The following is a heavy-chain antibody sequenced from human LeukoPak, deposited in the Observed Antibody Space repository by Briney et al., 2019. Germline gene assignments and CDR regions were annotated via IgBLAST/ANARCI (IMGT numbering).Heavy chain of an antibody. CDR3: ARRRCSGGSCYSGGYYYYYMDV. CDR2: IIPIHGTA. Sequence: SVKVSCKASGGIFSSYAISWVRQAPGQGLEWMGRIIPIHGTANYAQKFQGRVTITADKSTSTAYMELSSLRSEDTAVYYCARRRCSGGSCYSGGYYYYYMDVWGKGTTVTVSS. D-gene: IGHD2-15*01. V-gene: IGHV1-69*04. J-gene: IGHJ6*03. CDR1: GGIFSSYA.